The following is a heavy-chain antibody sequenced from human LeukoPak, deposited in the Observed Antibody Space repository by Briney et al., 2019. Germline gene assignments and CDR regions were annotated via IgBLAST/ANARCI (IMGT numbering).Heavy chain of an antibody. CDR3: ARSYGDYDWYFDL. CDR1: GFTFSSYE. CDR2: ISSSGSTI. V-gene: IGHV3-48*03. D-gene: IGHD4-17*01. J-gene: IGHJ2*01. Sequence: GGSLRLSCAASGFTFSSYEMNWVRQAPGKGLEWVSYISSSGSTIYYADSVMGRFTISRDNAKNSLYLQMNSLRAEDTAVYYCARSYGDYDWYFDLWGRGTLVTVSS.